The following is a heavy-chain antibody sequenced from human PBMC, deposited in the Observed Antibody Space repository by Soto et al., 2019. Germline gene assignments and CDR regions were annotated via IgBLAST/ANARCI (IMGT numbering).Heavy chain of an antibody. CDR1: GFTVSSNY. CDR2: IYSGGST. CDR3: ARVKPSYGGYDLSYFDY. V-gene: IGHV3-66*01. J-gene: IGHJ4*02. Sequence: EVQLVESGGGLVQPGGSLRLSCAASGFTVSSNYMSWVRQAPGKGLEWVSVIYSGGSTYYADSVKGRFTISRDNSKNTLYLQMNSLRAEYTAVYYCARVKPSYGGYDLSYFDYWGQGTLVTVSS. D-gene: IGHD5-12*01.